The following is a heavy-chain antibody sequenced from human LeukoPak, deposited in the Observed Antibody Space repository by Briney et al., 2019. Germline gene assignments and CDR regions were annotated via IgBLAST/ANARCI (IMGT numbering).Heavy chain of an antibody. Sequence: ASVKVSCKASGGTFSSYAISWVRQAPGQGLEWMGIINPSGGSTSYAQKFQGRVTMTRDTSTSTVYMELSSLRSEDTAVYYCARISSGWYEMDYWGQGTLVTVSS. CDR2: INPSGGST. D-gene: IGHD6-19*01. CDR1: GGTFSSYA. V-gene: IGHV1-46*01. J-gene: IGHJ4*02. CDR3: ARISSGWYEMDY.